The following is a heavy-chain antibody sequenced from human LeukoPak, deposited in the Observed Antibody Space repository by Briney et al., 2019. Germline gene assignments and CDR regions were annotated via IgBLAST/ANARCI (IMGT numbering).Heavy chain of an antibody. CDR2: IYPGDSDT. D-gene: IGHD3-16*02. CDR3: ARPLRLGELSLYY. V-gene: IGHV5-51*01. J-gene: IGHJ4*02. Sequence: GESLKISCKGSGYSFTSYGMGSVRQMPGKGLEWMGIIYPGDSDTRYSPSFQGQVTISADKSISTAYLQWSSLKASDTAMYYCARPLRLGELSLYYWGQGTLVTVSS. CDR1: GYSFTSYG.